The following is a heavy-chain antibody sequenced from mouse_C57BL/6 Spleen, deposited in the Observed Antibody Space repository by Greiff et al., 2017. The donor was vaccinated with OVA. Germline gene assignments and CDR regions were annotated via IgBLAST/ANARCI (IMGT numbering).Heavy chain of an antibody. V-gene: IGHV1-22*01. J-gene: IGHJ2*01. Sequence: VQLQQSGPELVKPGASVKMSCKASGYTFTDYNMHWVKQSHGKSLEWIGYINPNNGGTSYNQKFKGKATLTVNKSSSTAYMELRSLTSEDSAVYYCARDYDGFYDAYFDYWGQGTTLTVSS. CDR2: INPNNGGT. CDR3: ARDYDGFYDAYFDY. D-gene: IGHD2-3*01. CDR1: GYTFTDYN.